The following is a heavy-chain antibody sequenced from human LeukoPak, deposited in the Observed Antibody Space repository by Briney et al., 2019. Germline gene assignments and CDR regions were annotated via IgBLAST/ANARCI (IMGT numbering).Heavy chain of an antibody. J-gene: IGHJ4*02. D-gene: IGHD3-16*01. CDR3: TRERRGSYYAFES. Sequence: NTGGSLRLSCAASGFSVSDYSISWIRQSPGKGPEWISYVMSGRGSTNYADSVKGRFTISRDNAKNSVALQLDGLRADDTAVYFCTRERRGSYYAFESWGQGTLVTVS. CDR1: GFSVSDYS. CDR2: VMSGRGST. V-gene: IGHV3-11*05.